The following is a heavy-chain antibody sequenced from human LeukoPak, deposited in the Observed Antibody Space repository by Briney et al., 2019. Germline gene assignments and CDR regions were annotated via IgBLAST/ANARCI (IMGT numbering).Heavy chain of an antibody. CDR1: GGSVSSGSYY. V-gene: IGHV4-61*01. CDR2: IYSSGNT. CDR3: ARVTYSGTYFGAAPPRPNDY. D-gene: IGHD1-26*01. Sequence: PSETPSLTCTVSGGSVSSGSYYWSWVRQPPGRGLEWLGYIYSSGNTNYNPSVKSRITISVDTSNNQFSLKLTSVTAADTAVYYCARVTYSGTYFGAAPPRPNDYWGQGTLVAVSS. J-gene: IGHJ4*02.